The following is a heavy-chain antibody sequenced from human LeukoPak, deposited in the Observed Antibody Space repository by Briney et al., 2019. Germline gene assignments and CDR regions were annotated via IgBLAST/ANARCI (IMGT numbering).Heavy chain of an antibody. CDR1: GFMFNDYG. D-gene: IGHD3-22*01. CDR2: INWNGLST. V-gene: IGHV3-20*04. J-gene: IGHJ5*01. CDR3: ARDVIYFYDGSGYYDGGDS. Sequence: GGSLRLSCAAAGFMFNDYGMSWVRQAPGKGLEWVSGINWNGLSTSYADSVKGRFTISRDNAKNSLYLQMNSLRAEDTAMYFCARDVIYFYDGSGYYDGGDSWGQGTLVTVSS.